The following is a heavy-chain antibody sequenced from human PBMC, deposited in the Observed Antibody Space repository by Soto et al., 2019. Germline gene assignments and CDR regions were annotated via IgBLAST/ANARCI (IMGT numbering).Heavy chain of an antibody. CDR1: GYTFTSYG. Sequence: ASVKVSCKASGYTFTSYGISWVRQAPGQGLEWMGWISAYNGNTNYAQKLQGRVTMTTDTSTSTAYMELRSLRSDDTAVYYCARWGSGGILVPRDHYYYMDVWCKAITVTVS. D-gene: IGHD2-15*01. V-gene: IGHV1-18*01. CDR2: ISAYNGNT. J-gene: IGHJ6*03. CDR3: ARWGSGGILVPRDHYYYMDV.